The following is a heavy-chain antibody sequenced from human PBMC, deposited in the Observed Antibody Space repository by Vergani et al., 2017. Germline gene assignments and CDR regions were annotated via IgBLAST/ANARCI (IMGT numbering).Heavy chain of an antibody. J-gene: IGHJ5*02. D-gene: IGHD6-19*01. CDR2: IHYSENT. Sequence: QVQLQESGPGLVKSSETLSLTCSVFFDSIRNLYCNLIRQPPGKGLEWIGSIHYSENTNYNPSLKTRVTISVDTSKNQFSLTLTSVTAADTAVYYCASDTHSGQRADRWGQGILVTVTS. CDR3: ASDTHSGQRADR. V-gene: IGHV4-59*11. CDR1: FDSIRNLY.